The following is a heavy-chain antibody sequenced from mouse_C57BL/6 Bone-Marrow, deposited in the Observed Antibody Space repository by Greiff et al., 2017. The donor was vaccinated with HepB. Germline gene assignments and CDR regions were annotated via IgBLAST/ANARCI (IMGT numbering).Heavy chain of an antibody. D-gene: IGHD2-1*01. CDR2: IWRGGST. CDR1: GFSLTSYG. Sequence: VKLVESGPGLVQPSQSLSITCTVSGFSLTSYGVHWVRQSPGKGLEWLGVIWRGGSTDYNAAFMSRLSITKDNSKSQVFFKMNSLQADDTAIYYCAKTDGNYLGYAMDYWGQGTSVTVSS. J-gene: IGHJ4*01. V-gene: IGHV2-5*01. CDR3: AKTDGNYLGYAMDY.